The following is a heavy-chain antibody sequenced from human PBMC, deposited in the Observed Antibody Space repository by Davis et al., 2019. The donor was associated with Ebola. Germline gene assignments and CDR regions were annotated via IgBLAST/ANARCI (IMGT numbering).Heavy chain of an antibody. Sequence: GESLKISCAASGFTFSSYGMHWVRQVPGKGLEWVAVISYDGSNKYYADSVKGRFTISRDNSKNTLYLQMNSLRAEDTAVYYCAKDAYSGSQSDLYYYYYGMDVWGQGTTVTVSS. J-gene: IGHJ6*02. D-gene: IGHD1-26*01. V-gene: IGHV3-30*18. CDR3: AKDAYSGSQSDLYYYYYGMDV. CDR1: GFTFSSYG. CDR2: ISYDGSNK.